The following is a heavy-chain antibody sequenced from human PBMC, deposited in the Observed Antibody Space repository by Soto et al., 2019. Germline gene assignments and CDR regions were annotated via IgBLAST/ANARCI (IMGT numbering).Heavy chain of an antibody. CDR1: VGSITSGGYC. V-gene: IGHV4-30-2*06. D-gene: IGHD3-16*01. CDR2: IYPTGST. Sequence: SETLSLTCTVSVGSITSGGYCWSWIRQSPGKGLEWIGYIYPTGSTYYNPSLKNRVAISIDTSQNQFSLQLTSVTAADTAVYYCARAPPGPAPRWGVWGHGTTVTVSS. CDR3: ARAPPGPAPRWGV. J-gene: IGHJ6*02.